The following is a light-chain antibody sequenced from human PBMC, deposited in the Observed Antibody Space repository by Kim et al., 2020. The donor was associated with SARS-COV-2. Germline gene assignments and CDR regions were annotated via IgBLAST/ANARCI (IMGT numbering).Light chain of an antibody. Sequence: SPGARATLSCRASQSVSDSYLAWYQHKPGQAPRLLIYGASSRATGIPARFSGSGSGTDFTLTISRLEPEDFAVYFCQQYVDSPRTFGQGTRVDIK. V-gene: IGKV3-20*01. CDR3: QQYVDSPRT. CDR2: GAS. CDR1: QSVSDSY. J-gene: IGKJ1*01.